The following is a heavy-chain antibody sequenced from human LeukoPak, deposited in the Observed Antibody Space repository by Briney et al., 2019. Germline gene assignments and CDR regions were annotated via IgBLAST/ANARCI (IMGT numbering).Heavy chain of an antibody. CDR3: ASLLGVRGVIRYYFDY. CDR1: GYTFTNYA. Sequence: ASVKVSCKASGYTFTNYALHWVRQAPGQRPEWMGWITAGNGNTKYSQNFQGRVTIIRDTSASTAYMELSSLRSEDTAVYYCASLLGVRGVIRYYFDYWGQGTLVTVSS. CDR2: ITAGNGNT. V-gene: IGHV1-3*01. D-gene: IGHD3-10*01. J-gene: IGHJ4*02.